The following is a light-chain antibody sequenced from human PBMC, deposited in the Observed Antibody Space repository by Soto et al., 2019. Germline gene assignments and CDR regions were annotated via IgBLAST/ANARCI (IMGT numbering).Light chain of an antibody. V-gene: IGLV9-49*01. CDR3: GADHGSGNNFPVV. J-gene: IGLJ2*01. Sequence: QPVLTQPPSASASLGASVTLTCTLSSGYSNYKVDWYQQRPGKGPRFVMRVGTGGTVGSKGDGIPDRFSVLGSGLNRYLTIKNIQEEDESDYHCGADHGSGNNFPVVFGGGTKLTVL. CDR2: VGTGGTVG. CDR1: SGYSNYK.